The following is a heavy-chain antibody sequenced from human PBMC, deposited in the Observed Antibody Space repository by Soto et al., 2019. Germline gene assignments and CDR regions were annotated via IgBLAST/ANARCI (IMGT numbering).Heavy chain of an antibody. V-gene: IGHV3-23*01. CDR3: AKDLAGDSGQGHLCDY. CDR1: GFTFSTYD. J-gene: IGHJ4*02. D-gene: IGHD7-27*01. CDR2: IGDSSDNT. Sequence: PWWSLRLSCAASGFTFSTYDMSWVRQAPGKGLEWVSTIGDSSDNTFCADSVRGRFTISRDNSKNTLYLHMNSLRAEDTAMYYCAKDLAGDSGQGHLCDYWGQGVLVTVSS.